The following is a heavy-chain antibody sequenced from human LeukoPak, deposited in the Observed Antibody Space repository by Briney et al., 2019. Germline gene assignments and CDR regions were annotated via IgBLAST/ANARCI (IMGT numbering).Heavy chain of an antibody. J-gene: IGHJ4*02. CDR1: AYTFTGYY. Sequence: SVKVSCQASAYTFTGYYMHWVRQAPGQGLEWTGWINPNRGGTNYEQKFQGRVTMTRDTSISTAYMEMSRLRSDDTAVYYCARPIRYSSGWYGYWGQGTLVTVSS. V-gene: IGHV1-2*02. D-gene: IGHD6-19*01. CDR2: INPNRGGT. CDR3: ARPIRYSSGWYGY.